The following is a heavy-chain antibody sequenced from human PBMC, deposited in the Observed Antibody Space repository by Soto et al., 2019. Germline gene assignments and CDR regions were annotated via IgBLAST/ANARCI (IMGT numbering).Heavy chain of an antibody. CDR1: GFTFSSYN. D-gene: IGHD3-10*02. CDR2: ISGSSSYI. J-gene: IGHJ6*03. Sequence: EVQLVESGGGLVKPGGSLRLSCAASGFTFSSYNMNWVRQAPGKGLEWVSSISGSSSYIYYADSVKGRFTISRDNAKNSLYLQMNSLRAEGTAMNFCARDSMVGLYFYYYMNVWGKGPTVPVSS. CDR3: ARDSMVGLYFYYYMNV. V-gene: IGHV3-21*01.